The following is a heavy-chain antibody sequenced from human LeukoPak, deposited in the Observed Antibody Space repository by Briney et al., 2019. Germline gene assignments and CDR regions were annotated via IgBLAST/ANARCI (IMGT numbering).Heavy chain of an antibody. V-gene: IGHV3-23*01. Sequence: GGSLRLSCAASGFTFSNYGMSWVRQAPGKGLEWVSGISGSGGSTYYADSVKGRFTISRDNSKNTLYLQMNSLRAEDTAVYYCAKDPVMDGQQLPRGAFDIWGQGTMVTVSS. CDR1: GFTFSNYG. CDR2: ISGSGGST. J-gene: IGHJ3*02. D-gene: IGHD6-13*01. CDR3: AKDPVMDGQQLPRGAFDI.